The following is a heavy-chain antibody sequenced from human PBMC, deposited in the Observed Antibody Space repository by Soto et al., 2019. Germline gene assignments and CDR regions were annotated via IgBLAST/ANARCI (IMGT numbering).Heavy chain of an antibody. CDR3: ETSGTGTYFDY. CDR2: IYYSGST. J-gene: IGHJ4*02. D-gene: IGHD1-1*01. V-gene: IGHV4-61*01. CDR1: GGSVSSGSYY. Sequence: SETLSLTCTVSGGSVSSGSYYWSWIRQPPGKGLEWIGYIYYSGSTNYNPSLKSRVTISVDTSKNQFSLKLSSVTAADTAVYYCETSGTGTYFDYWGQGTLVTVSS.